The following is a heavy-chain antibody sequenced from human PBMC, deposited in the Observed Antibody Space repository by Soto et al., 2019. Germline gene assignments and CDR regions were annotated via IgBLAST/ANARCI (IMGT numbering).Heavy chain of an antibody. D-gene: IGHD3-3*01. J-gene: IGHJ4*02. CDR2: IWYDGSLE. CDR3: AKPSYDFWSGYYHPFDY. V-gene: IGHV3-33*03. Sequence: GGSLRLSCAASGFSFSSFGMHWVRQAPGKGLEWVAIIWYDGSLEYYADSVKGRFTISRDNSKNSLYLQMNSLRVEDTAVYYCAKPSYDFWSGYYHPFDYWGQGTLVTVSS. CDR1: GFSFSSFG.